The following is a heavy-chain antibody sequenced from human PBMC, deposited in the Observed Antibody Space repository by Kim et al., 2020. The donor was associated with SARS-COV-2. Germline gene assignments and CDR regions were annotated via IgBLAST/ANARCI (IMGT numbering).Heavy chain of an antibody. Sequence: ASVKVSCKASGYTFTSYARNWVRQAPGQGLEWMGWINTNTGNPTYAQGFTGRFVFSLDTSVSTAYLQISSLKAEDTAVYYFARWGIAAAGYYYYYGMDVWGQGTTVTVSS. J-gene: IGHJ6*02. V-gene: IGHV7-4-1*02. CDR1: GYTFTSYA. CDR2: INTNTGNP. CDR3: ARWGIAAAGYYYYYGMDV. D-gene: IGHD6-13*01.